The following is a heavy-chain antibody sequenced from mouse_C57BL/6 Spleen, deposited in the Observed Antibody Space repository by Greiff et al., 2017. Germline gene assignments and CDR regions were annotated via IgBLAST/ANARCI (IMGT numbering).Heavy chain of an antibody. CDR1: GFTFSDYG. D-gene: IGHD2-1*01. Sequence: EVKVVESGGGLVKPGGSLKLSCAASGFTFSDYGMHWVRQAPEKGLEWVAYISSGSSTIYYADTVQGRFTISRDNAKNTLFLQMTSLRSEDTAMYYCARRGNYGNYGAMDYWGQGTSVTVSS. V-gene: IGHV5-17*01. CDR3: ARRGNYGNYGAMDY. CDR2: ISSGSSTI. J-gene: IGHJ4*01.